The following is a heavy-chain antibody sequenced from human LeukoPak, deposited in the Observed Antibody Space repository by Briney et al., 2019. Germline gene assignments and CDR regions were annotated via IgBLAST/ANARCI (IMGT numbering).Heavy chain of an antibody. Sequence: GGSLRLSCAASGFSFSDSVMSWVRRAPGKGLEWVSAIFSSGSNTYYADSVKGRFTIPRDNSKNTLFLQMNSLRAEDTAVYHCGSKTGRTGTYYWGQGTLVTVSS. J-gene: IGHJ4*02. CDR1: GFSFSDSV. CDR2: IFSSGSNT. CDR3: GSKTGRTGTYY. D-gene: IGHD3-10*01. V-gene: IGHV3-23*05.